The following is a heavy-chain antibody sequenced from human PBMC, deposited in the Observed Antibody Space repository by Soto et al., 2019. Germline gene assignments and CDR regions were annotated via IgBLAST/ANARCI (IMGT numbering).Heavy chain of an antibody. V-gene: IGHV4-34*01. J-gene: IGHJ4*02. D-gene: IGHD2-2*01. Sequence: QVQLQQCGAGLLKPSETLSLTCAVYGGSFSGYYWTWIRQSPEKGLEWIGEVNHSGTTYYNPSHKARDTITVPTPKSACSQRMSSVKAAETDVYYCARGIGYCSSINFYSSRRLRFDSWGQGTLVTVSS. CDR2: VNHSGTT. CDR1: GGSFSGYY. CDR3: ARGIGYCSSINFYSSRRLRFDS.